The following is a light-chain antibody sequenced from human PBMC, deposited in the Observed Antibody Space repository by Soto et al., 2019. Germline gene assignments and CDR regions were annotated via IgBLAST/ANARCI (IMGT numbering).Light chain of an antibody. V-gene: IGKV3-15*01. CDR2: GAS. J-gene: IGKJ5*01. Sequence: EIVMTQSPATLSVSPGERATLSCRASQSVSSNLDWYQQKPGQAPRLLIYGASTRATGIPARFSVSGCGTEFTLTISSLQSEDFALFYCQQYNNWPPTFVQGTRLEIK. CDR3: QQYNNWPPT. CDR1: QSVSSN.